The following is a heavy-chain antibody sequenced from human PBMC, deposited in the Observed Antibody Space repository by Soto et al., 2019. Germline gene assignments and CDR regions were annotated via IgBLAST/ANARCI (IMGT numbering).Heavy chain of an antibody. CDR1: GGSFSGYY. CDR2: INHSGST. CDR3: ARVQGAISGFDP. D-gene: IGHD3-3*01. Sequence: SETLSLTCAVYGGSFSGYYWSWIRQPPGKGLEWIGEINHSGSTNYNPSLKSRVTISVDTSKNQFSLKLSSVTAADTAVYYCARVQGAISGFDPWGQGTLVTVSS. J-gene: IGHJ5*02. V-gene: IGHV4-34*01.